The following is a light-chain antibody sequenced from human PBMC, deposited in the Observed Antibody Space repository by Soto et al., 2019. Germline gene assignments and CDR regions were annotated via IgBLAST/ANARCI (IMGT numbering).Light chain of an antibody. J-gene: IGLJ3*02. Sequence: QPVLTQLPSASASLGASVKLTCTLSSGHSSYAIAWHQQQPEKGPRYLMKLNSDGSHNKGDGIPDRFSGSSSGAERYLIISSLQSEDEADYYCQTWGTGNWVFGGGTQLTVL. CDR1: SGHSSYA. V-gene: IGLV4-69*01. CDR2: LNSDGSH. CDR3: QTWGTGNWV.